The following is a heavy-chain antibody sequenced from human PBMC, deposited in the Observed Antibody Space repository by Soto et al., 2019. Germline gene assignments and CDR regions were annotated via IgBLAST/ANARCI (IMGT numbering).Heavy chain of an antibody. D-gene: IGHD2-15*01. J-gene: IGHJ4*02. V-gene: IGHV3-23*01. CDR1: GFTFSSYA. Sequence: GGSLRLSCAASGFTFSSYAMNWVRQAPGKGLEWVSSISGRDDSTFYADSVKGRFTISRDSSKNTLYLQMNCLRAEDTAVYYCAKDGGGYCSGNTCYSGYYFDYWGQGALVTVSS. CDR2: ISGRDDST. CDR3: AKDGGGYCSGNTCYSGYYFDY.